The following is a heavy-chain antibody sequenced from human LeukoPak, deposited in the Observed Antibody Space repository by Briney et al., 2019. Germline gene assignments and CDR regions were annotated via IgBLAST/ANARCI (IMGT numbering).Heavy chain of an antibody. Sequence: ASVKVSCKASGYTFTGYYMHWVRQAPGQGLEWMGWINPNSGGTNYAQKLQGRVTMTTDTSTSTAYMELRSLRSDDTAVYYCARGLGSYYYDSSWFDPWGQGTLVTVSS. D-gene: IGHD3-22*01. CDR2: INPNSGGT. V-gene: IGHV1-2*02. J-gene: IGHJ5*02. CDR3: ARGLGSYYYDSSWFDP. CDR1: GYTFTGYY.